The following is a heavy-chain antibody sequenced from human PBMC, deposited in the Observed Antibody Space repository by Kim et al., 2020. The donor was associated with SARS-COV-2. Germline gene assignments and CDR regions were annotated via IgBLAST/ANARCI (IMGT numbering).Heavy chain of an antibody. CDR2: INTNTGNP. J-gene: IGHJ4*02. CDR1: GYTFTSYA. Sequence: ASVKVSCKASGYTFTSYAMNWVRQAPGQGLEWMGLINTNTGNPTYAQGFTGRFVFSLDTSVSTAYLQISSLKAEDTAVYYCARVHKGSGWYYFDYWGQGTLVTVSS. D-gene: IGHD6-19*01. CDR3: ARVHKGSGWYYFDY. V-gene: IGHV7-4-1*02.